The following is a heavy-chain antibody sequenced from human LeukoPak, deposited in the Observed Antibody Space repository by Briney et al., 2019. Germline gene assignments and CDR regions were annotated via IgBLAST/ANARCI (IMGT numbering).Heavy chain of an antibody. CDR2: ISDSGGDT. J-gene: IGHJ4*02. V-gene: IGHV3-23*01. CDR3: AHYADYVGFDY. Sequence: GGSLRLSCAASGFTFSSYAMSWVRQALGKGLEWVSAISDSGGDTYYADSVKGRFTISRDNSKNTLYLQLNSLRAEDTAVFYCAHYADYVGFDYWGQGTLVTVSS. CDR1: GFTFSSYA. D-gene: IGHD4-17*01.